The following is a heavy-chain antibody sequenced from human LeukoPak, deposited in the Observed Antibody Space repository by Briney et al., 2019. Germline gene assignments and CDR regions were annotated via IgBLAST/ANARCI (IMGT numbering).Heavy chain of an antibody. J-gene: IGHJ5*02. D-gene: IGHD3-10*01. CDR3: ARTVLPQNWFDP. CDR1: GGSFSSYY. V-gene: IGHV4-59*01. Sequence: PSETLPLTCAVYGGSFSSYYGSWIRQPPGKGLEWIGYIYYSGSTNYNPSLKSRVTISVDTSKNQFSLKLSSVTAADTAVYYCARTVLPQNWFDPWGQGTLVTVSS. CDR2: IYYSGST.